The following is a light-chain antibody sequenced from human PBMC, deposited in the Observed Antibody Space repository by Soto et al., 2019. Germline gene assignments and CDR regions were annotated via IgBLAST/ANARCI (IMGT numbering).Light chain of an antibody. V-gene: IGKV3-20*01. CDR2: SAS. Sequence: EIVLTQSPGTLSLSPGERATLSCRASQSVSSSYLAWYQQKPGQAPRLLIYSASSRATGIPGRFSGSGSGTDFTLTISRLAPEDFAVYYCQQYGSSPPMYTFGQGTKLEIK. J-gene: IGKJ2*01. CDR1: QSVSSSY. CDR3: QQYGSSPPMYT.